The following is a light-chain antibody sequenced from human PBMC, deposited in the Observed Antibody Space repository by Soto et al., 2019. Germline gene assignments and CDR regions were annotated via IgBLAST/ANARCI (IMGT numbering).Light chain of an antibody. Sequence: DIQMTQSPSTLSASVGDRVTITCRASQSISSWLAWYQQKPGKAPKLLIYDASSLESGVPSRFSGSGSGTDFTLTISCLQSEDFATYYRQQYYSYPRTFGQGTKVDIK. V-gene: IGKV1-5*01. CDR3: QQYYSYPRT. J-gene: IGKJ1*01. CDR1: QSISSW. CDR2: DAS.